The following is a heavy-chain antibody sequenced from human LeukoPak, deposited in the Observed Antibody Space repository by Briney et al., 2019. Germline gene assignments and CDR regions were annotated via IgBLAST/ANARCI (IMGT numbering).Heavy chain of an antibody. Sequence: GGSLRLSCAASGFTFCSYAMHWVRQAAGKGLECVSAISSNGGSTYYANSVKGRFTISRDNSKNTLYLQMGSLRAEDMAVYYCARVARQLETHFYFDYWGQGTLVTVSS. D-gene: IGHD1-1*01. J-gene: IGHJ4*02. CDR3: ARVARQLETHFYFDY. CDR2: ISSNGGST. CDR1: GFTFCSYA. V-gene: IGHV3-64*01.